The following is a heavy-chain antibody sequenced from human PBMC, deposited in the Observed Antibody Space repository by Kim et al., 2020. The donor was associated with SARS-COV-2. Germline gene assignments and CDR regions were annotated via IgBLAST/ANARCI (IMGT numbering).Heavy chain of an antibody. Sequence: ASVKVSCKTSGYTFADYYINWVRQAPGQGLEWIGIISRTGGGTTYAQKFQGRVTMTRDASTTTVYLELRSLMSEDTAVYFCARAGVAAILFDSWGQGTLVTVSS. J-gene: IGHJ4*02. V-gene: IGHV1-46*01. CDR3: ARAGVAAILFDS. D-gene: IGHD2-15*01. CDR2: ISRTGGGT. CDR1: GYTFADYY.